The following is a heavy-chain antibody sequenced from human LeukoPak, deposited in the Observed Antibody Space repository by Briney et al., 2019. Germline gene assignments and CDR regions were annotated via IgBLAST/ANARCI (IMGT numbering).Heavy chain of an antibody. J-gene: IGHJ4*02. CDR3: AKVFPPIAVAGNGNFDY. V-gene: IGHV3-23*01. D-gene: IGHD6-19*01. CDR2: ISGSGGST. Sequence: PGGSLRLSCAASGFTVSTNYMSWVRQAPGKGLEWVSAISGSGGSTYYADSVKGRFTISRDNSKNTLYLQMNSLRAEDTAVYYCAKVFPPIAVAGNGNFDYWGQGTLVTVSS. CDR1: GFTVSTNY.